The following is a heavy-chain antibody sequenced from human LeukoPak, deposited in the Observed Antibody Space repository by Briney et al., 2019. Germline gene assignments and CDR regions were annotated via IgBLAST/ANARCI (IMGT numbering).Heavy chain of an antibody. V-gene: IGHV3-30*03. CDR2: TSYHGSDKLYTDS. CDR1: GFSFSNYG. J-gene: IGHJ4*02. D-gene: IGHD2-21*02. Sequence: PGGSLRLSCAASGFSFSNYGMHWVRQAPGKGLEWVAVTSYHGSDKLYTDSYYADSVKGRFTISRDNSENTVYLQMNSLRAEDTAVYYCARDWPGGDSEEAFDHWGQGTLVTVSP. CDR3: ARDWPGGDSEEAFDH.